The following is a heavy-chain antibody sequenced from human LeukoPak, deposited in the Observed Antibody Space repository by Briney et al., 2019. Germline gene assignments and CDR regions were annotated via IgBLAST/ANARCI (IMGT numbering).Heavy chain of an antibody. CDR2: INPTGGST. CDR1: GYAFTTYY. CDR3: ARAALGRRLPFDY. J-gene: IGHJ4*02. Sequence: ASVKVSCKASGYAFTTYYLHWVRQAPGQGLGWMGLINPTGGSTNYAQRFQGRLTMTRDTSTNTVYMELGSLSSDDTALYFCARAALGRRLPFDYWGQGTLVTVSS. V-gene: IGHV1-46*01. D-gene: IGHD3-16*01.